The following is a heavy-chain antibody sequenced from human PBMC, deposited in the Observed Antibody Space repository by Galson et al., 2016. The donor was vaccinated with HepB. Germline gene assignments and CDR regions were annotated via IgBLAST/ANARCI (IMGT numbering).Heavy chain of an antibody. CDR2: IYYNGHT. CDR1: GDSLIHYY. J-gene: IGHJ4*02. D-gene: IGHD1-1*01. Sequence: ETLSLTCTVSGDSLIHYYWGWIRQPPGKGLEWIGHIYYNGHTNYNLSLTSRLSMSVDTSSNQFSLKLSSVTAAETAVYYCGRWNEGLDYWGQGTLVTVSS. V-gene: IGHV4-59*01. CDR3: GRWNEGLDY.